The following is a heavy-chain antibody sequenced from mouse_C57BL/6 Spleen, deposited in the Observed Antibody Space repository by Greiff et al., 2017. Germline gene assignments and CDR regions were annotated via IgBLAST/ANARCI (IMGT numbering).Heavy chain of an antibody. J-gene: IGHJ4*01. Sequence: VQLQQSGTVLARPGASVKMSCKTSGYTFTSYWMHWVKQRPGQGLEWIGAIYPGNSDTSYNQKFKGKANLTAVTSASTAYMGLSSLTNEDSAVYYCTKSHYCGSSPHYYAMDYWGQGTSVTVSS. CDR1: GYTFTSYW. D-gene: IGHD1-1*01. V-gene: IGHV1-5*01. CDR2: IYPGNSDT. CDR3: TKSHYCGSSPHYYAMDY.